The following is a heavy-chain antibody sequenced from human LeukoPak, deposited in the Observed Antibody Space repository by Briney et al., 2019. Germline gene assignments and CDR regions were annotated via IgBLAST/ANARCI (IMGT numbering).Heavy chain of an antibody. V-gene: IGHV1-69*06. CDR3: ARDLVEYSSSSPKNYYYYYMDV. CDR2: IIPIVGTA. D-gene: IGHD6-6*01. CDR1: GGTFSSYA. Sequence: ASVKVSCKASGGTFSSYAISWVRQAPGQGLEWMGGIIPIVGTANYAQKVQGRVTITADKSTSTAYMELSSLRSEDTAVYYCARDLVEYSSSSPKNYYYYYMDVWGKGTTVTVSS. J-gene: IGHJ6*03.